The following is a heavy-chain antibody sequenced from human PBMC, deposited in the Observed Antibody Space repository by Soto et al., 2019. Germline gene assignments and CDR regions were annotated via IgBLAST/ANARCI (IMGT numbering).Heavy chain of an antibody. CDR2: IYHSGST. CDR3: AAGGGLPRYY. Sequence: QLQLQESGSGLVKPSQTLSLTSAVSGGSIGSGGYSWSWIRQPPGKGLEWIGYIYHSGSTYYNPSLKSRVTISVDRSKNQFSLKLSSVTAADTAVYYCAAGGGLPRYYWGQGTLVTVSS. D-gene: IGHD5-12*01. CDR1: GGSIGSGGYS. V-gene: IGHV4-30-2*01. J-gene: IGHJ4*02.